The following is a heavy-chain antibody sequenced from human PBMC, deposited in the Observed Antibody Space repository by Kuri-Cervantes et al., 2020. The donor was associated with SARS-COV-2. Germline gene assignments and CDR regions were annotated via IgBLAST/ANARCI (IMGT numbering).Heavy chain of an antibody. CDR2: IYCSGDS. Sequence: SETLSLTCTVSGGSISSYYWSWIRQPAGKGLEWIGRIYCSGDSNYNPSLKSRVTISLDRSKNQFSLKLTSVTAADTAVYYCARDSVVVPASSLDFGYYYDDIDIWGKGTTVTVSS. J-gene: IGHJ6*03. CDR3: ARDSVVVPASSLDFGYYYDDIDI. V-gene: IGHV4-4*07. D-gene: IGHD2-2*01. CDR1: GGSISSYY.